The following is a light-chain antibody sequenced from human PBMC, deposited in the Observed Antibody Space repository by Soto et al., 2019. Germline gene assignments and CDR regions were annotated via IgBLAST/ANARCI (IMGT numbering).Light chain of an antibody. J-gene: IGKJ4*01. Sequence: EIVVTQSPGTLSLSPGERATLSCRASQSIGTDHLAWYQQKPGQPPRLLIYGTSSRATGGIADRFSGSGSGTDFTLTISRLEPEDFAVYYCEYYGSSITFAGGTKVDIK. CDR2: GTS. CDR3: EYYGSSIT. CDR1: QSIGTDH. V-gene: IGKV3-20*01.